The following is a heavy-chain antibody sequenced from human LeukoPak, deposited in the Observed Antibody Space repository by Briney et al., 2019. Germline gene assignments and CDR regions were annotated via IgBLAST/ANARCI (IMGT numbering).Heavy chain of an antibody. D-gene: IGHD1-26*01. CDR2: MNPNSGNT. V-gene: IGHV1-8*01. J-gene: IGHJ4*02. CDR1: VYTFTRYD. Sequence: ASVKVSRKASVYTFTRYDINSVRQTTGQGLGWMGWMNPNSGNTGYAQKFQGRVTMARNTSISTAYMELSSLRSEDTAVYYCARSRRGGSKYYFDYWGQGTLVTVSS. CDR3: ARSRRGGSKYYFDY.